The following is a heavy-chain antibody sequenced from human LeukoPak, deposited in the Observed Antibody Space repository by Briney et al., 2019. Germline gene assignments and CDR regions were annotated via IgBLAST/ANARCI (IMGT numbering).Heavy chain of an antibody. CDR3: ARESAYYDSRVYFTYFNY. D-gene: IGHD3-22*01. Sequence: GGSLRLSCAASGFTFSTYWMNWVRQAPGKGLEWVANIKQDGSEKYYVDSVEGRFTISRDNAKNSLYLQMNSLRAEDTAVYYCARESAYYDSRVYFTYFNYWGQGTLVTVSS. J-gene: IGHJ4*02. CDR1: GFTFSTYW. V-gene: IGHV3-7*01. CDR2: IKQDGSEK.